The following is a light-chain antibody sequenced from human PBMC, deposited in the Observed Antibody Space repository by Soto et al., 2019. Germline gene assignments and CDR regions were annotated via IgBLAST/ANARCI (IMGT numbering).Light chain of an antibody. J-gene: IGKJ4*01. V-gene: IGKV3-15*01. CDR1: QSVSSSY. CDR3: QQYKNWLALT. CDR2: GAT. Sequence: EIVLTQSPATLSLSPGERATLSCRASQSVSSSYLAWYQQKPGQAPRLLIHGATTRATGIPARFSGSGSGTEFTLTISSLQSEDSAVYYCQQYKNWLALTFGGGTKVDIK.